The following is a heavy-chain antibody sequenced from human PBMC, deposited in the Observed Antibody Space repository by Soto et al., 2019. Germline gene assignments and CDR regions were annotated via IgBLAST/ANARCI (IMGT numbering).Heavy chain of an antibody. CDR3: ASTINIVVVPAARKGPYYYYGMDV. CDR1: GFTVSSNY. CDR2: IYSGGST. Sequence: GASVKVSCKASGFTVSSNYMSWVRQAPGKGLEWVSVIYSGGSTYYADSVKGRFTISRDNSKNTLYLQMNSLRAEDTAVYYCASTINIVVVPAARKGPYYYYGMDVWGQGTTVTVSS. D-gene: IGHD2-2*01. J-gene: IGHJ6*02. V-gene: IGHV3-53*01.